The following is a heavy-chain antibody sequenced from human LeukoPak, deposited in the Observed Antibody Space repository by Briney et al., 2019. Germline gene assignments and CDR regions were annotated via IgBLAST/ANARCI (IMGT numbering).Heavy chain of an antibody. CDR1: GVSISTYY. CDR2: IYYSGTT. V-gene: IGHV4-59*12. J-gene: IGHJ4*02. CDR3: ARDGVDCSGGSCYYFDY. D-gene: IGHD2-15*01. Sequence: SETLSLTCTVSGVSISTYYWSWIRQPPGKGLEWIGYIYYSGTTNYNPSLKSRVTISIDTSKNQFSLKLSSVTAADTAVYYCARDGVDCSGGSCYYFDYWGQGTLVTVSS.